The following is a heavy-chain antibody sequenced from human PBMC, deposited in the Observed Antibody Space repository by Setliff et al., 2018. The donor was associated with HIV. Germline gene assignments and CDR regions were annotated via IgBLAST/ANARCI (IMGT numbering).Heavy chain of an antibody. Sequence: GGSLRLSCAASGFTFSSYSMNWVRQAPGKGLEWVSYISSSSSTIYYADSVKGRLTISRDNSKNTLYLQMNSLRAEDTAVYYCAREKGGDSGYGGSYFDYWGRGTLVTVSS. D-gene: IGHD5-12*01. V-gene: IGHV3-48*01. CDR2: ISSSSSTI. CDR1: GFTFSSYS. CDR3: AREKGGDSGYGGSYFDY. J-gene: IGHJ4*02.